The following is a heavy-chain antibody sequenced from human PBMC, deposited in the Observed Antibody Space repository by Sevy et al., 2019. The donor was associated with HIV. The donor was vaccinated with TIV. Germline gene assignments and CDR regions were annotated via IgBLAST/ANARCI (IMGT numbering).Heavy chain of an antibody. CDR2: ITPIFGTA. CDR1: GGTFSSYA. D-gene: IGHD6-13*01. J-gene: IGHJ4*02. V-gene: IGHV1-69*13. Sequence: ASVKVSCKASGGTFSSYAISWVRQAPGQGLEWMGGITPIFGTANYAQKFQGRVTITADESTSTAYMELSSLRSEDTAVYYCAGEESGYSSSWYYFDYWGQGTLVTVSS. CDR3: AGEESGYSSSWYYFDY.